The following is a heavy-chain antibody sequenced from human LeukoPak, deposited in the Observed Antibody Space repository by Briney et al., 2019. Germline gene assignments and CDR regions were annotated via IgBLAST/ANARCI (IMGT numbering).Heavy chain of an antibody. J-gene: IGHJ3*02. V-gene: IGHV4-59*01. D-gene: IGHD6-13*01. CDR3: ARVWFIAPAGTGAFDI. CDR2: IYYSGST. CDR1: GGSISSYD. Sequence: PSETLSLTCTVSGGSISSYDWSLIRQPPGKGLEWIGYIYYSGSTNYNPSLKSRVTISVDTSKNQFSLKLSSVTAADTAVYYCARVWFIAPAGTGAFDIWGQGTMVTVSS.